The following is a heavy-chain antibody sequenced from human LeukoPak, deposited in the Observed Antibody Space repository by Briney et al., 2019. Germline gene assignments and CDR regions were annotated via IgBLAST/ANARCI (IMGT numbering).Heavy chain of an antibody. V-gene: IGHV3-30*02. CDR3: AEDPGGDDEEKYFDY. D-gene: IGHD3-16*01. CDR2: IRSGGTNE. CDR1: GFIFSNYA. Sequence: PGGSLRLSCAASGFIFSNYAMHWARQAPGRGLEWVAFIRSGGTNEYYADSVKGRLSISRDNSKNTLYLQMNSLTPGDTAVYYCAEDPGGDDEEKYFDYWGQGTLVTVSS. J-gene: IGHJ4*02.